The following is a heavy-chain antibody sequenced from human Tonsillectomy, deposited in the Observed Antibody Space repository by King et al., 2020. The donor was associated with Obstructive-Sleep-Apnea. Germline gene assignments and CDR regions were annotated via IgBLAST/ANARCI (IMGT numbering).Heavy chain of an antibody. Sequence: QLVQSGAEVKKPGESLKISCKGSGYSFTSYWIGWVRQMPGKGLEWMGIIYPGDSDTRYSPSFQGQVTISADKSISTAYLQWSSLKASDTAMYYCARHLIDSSRTSCRDAFDIWGQGTMVTVSS. CDR3: ARHLIDSSRTSCRDAFDI. CDR1: GYSFTSYW. D-gene: IGHD2-2*01. J-gene: IGHJ3*02. CDR2: IYPGDSDT. V-gene: IGHV5-51*01.